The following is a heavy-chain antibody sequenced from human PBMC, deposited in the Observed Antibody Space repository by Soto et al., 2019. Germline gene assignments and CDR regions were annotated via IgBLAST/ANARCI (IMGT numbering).Heavy chain of an antibody. CDR3: ARAYCSGGSCYFPGPDV. V-gene: IGHV1-46*01. D-gene: IGHD2-15*01. Sequence: RASVKVSCKASGYTFTSYYMHWVRQALGQGLEWMGIINPSGGSTSYAQKFQGRVTMTRDTSTSTVYMELSSLRSEDTAVYYCARAYCSGGSCYFPGPDVWGQGTTATVSS. J-gene: IGHJ6*02. CDR1: GYTFTSYY. CDR2: INPSGGST.